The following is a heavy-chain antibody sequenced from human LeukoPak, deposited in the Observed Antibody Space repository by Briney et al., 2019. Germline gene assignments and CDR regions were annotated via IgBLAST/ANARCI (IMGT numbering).Heavy chain of an antibody. CDR2: INTDGSST. Sequence: PGGALRLSCAASGFTFSSYAMHWVRQAPGKGLVWVSRINTDGSSTSYADSVKGRFTISRDNAKNTLYLQMNSLRAEDTAVYYCARDPKDDFWSGYYTGANWFDPWGQGTLVTVSS. J-gene: IGHJ5*02. D-gene: IGHD3-3*01. V-gene: IGHV3-74*01. CDR1: GFTFSSYA. CDR3: ARDPKDDFWSGYYTGANWFDP.